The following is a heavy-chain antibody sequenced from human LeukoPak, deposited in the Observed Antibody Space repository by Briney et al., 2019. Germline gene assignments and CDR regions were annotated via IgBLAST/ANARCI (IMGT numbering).Heavy chain of an antibody. D-gene: IGHD3-10*01. J-gene: IGHJ4*02. CDR3: ARQEIYGSGSYSPRFDY. Sequence: SETLSLTCAVSGGSISSSNWWSWVRQPPGKGLEWIGEIYHSVSTNYNSSLKSRITISVDKSKNQFSLKLSSVTAADTAVYYCARQEIYGSGSYSPRFDYWGQGTLVTVSS. CDR1: GGSISSSNW. CDR2: IYHSVST. V-gene: IGHV4-4*02.